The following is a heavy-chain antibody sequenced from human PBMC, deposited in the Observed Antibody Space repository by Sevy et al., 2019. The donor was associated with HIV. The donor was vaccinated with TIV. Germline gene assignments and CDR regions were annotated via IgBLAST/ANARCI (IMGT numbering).Heavy chain of an antibody. CDR3: ARYRYYDASGYYYYYYGMDV. D-gene: IGHD3-22*01. CDR1: GFTVSGNY. J-gene: IGHJ6*02. CDR2: IDSGGST. Sequence: GGSLRLSCEASGFTVSGNYMAWVRLAPGKGLEWVSLIDSGGSTYYADSVKGRFTISRDNAKDTLYRQMNPQRAEDTAEYFCARYRYYDASGYYYYYYGMDVWGQGTTVTVSS. V-gene: IGHV3-66*01.